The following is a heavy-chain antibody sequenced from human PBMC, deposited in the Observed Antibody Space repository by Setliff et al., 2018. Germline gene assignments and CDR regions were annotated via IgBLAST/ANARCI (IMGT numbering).Heavy chain of an antibody. CDR2: IRKDGSIK. CDR1: GFTFRSYW. CDR3: SRDLQGSGDYDLDY. J-gene: IGHJ4*02. V-gene: IGHV3-7*01. Sequence: PGGSLRLSCAASGFTFRSYWMSWVRQAPGKGLEWVANIRKDGSIKYYLDSVRGRFTISRDNAENSLTLQMNSLRVEDTAVYYCSRDLQGSGDYDLDYWGQGALVTVSS. D-gene: IGHD4-17*01.